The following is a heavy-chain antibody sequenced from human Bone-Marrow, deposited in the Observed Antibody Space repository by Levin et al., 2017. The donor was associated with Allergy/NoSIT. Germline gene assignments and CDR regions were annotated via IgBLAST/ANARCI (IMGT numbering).Heavy chain of an antibody. J-gene: IGHJ6*02. Sequence: AGGSLRLSCTASGFTFGDYAMSWVRQAPGKGLEWVGFIRSKAYGGTTDYAASVKGRFTISRVDSKSIAYLQMNSLKIEDTAMYYCTRDLESSSWWYYDFRMDVWGQGTTVTVSS. V-gene: IGHV3-49*04. CDR1: GFTFGDYA. D-gene: IGHD6-13*01. CDR2: IRSKAYGGTT. CDR3: TRDLESSSWWYYDFRMDV.